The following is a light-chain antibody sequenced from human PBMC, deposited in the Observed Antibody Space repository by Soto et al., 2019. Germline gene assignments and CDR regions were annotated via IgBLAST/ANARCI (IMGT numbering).Light chain of an antibody. CDR3: SSYTNSDNWV. V-gene: IGLV2-14*01. CDR1: SSDVGGYNY. Sequence: QSVLTQPASVSGSPGQSITISCTGTSSDVGGYNYVSWYQQHPGQVPKLTIYEVTNRPSGVSSRFSGSKSGNTASLTISGLQAEDEADYYCSSYTNSDNWVFGGGTKLTVL. J-gene: IGLJ3*02. CDR2: EVT.